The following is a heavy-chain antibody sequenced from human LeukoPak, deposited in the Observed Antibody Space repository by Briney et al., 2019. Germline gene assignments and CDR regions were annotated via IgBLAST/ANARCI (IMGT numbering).Heavy chain of an antibody. V-gene: IGHV4-59*01. CDR3: ARKDYGDYSSNYFDY. Sequence: SETLSLTCTVSGGSISSYYWSWIRQPPGKGLEWIGYIYYSGSTNYNPSLKSRVTILVDTSKNQFSLKLSSVTAADTAVYYCARKDYGDYSSNYFDYWGQGTLVTVSS. J-gene: IGHJ4*02. CDR2: IYYSGST. D-gene: IGHD4-17*01. CDR1: GGSISSYY.